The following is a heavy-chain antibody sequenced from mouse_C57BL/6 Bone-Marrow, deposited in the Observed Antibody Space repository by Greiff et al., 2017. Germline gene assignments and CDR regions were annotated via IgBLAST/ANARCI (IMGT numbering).Heavy chain of an antibody. J-gene: IGHJ2*01. CDR3: SLDGRSSFDY. Sequence: EVHLVESGGGLVQPGGSMKLSCAASGFTFSDSWMDWVRQSPEKGLEWVAEIRNKANNHATSYAVSVKGRFTNTREDSKSSVYLQLNSLRAEDTGIYNFSLDGRSSFDYWGQGTTLTVSA. CDR2: IRNKANNHAT. D-gene: IGHD1-1*01. V-gene: IGHV6-6*01. CDR1: GFTFSDSW.